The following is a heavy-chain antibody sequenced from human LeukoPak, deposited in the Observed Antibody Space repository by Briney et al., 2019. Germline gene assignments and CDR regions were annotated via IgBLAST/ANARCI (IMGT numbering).Heavy chain of an antibody. Sequence: GGSLRLSCAASGFTFSSYAMSWVRQAPGKGLEWVSGISGSAYSTYYAASVQGRFTISRDNSKNTLYLQMNSLRAEDTAVYYCAKEAGYSGYDYPDYWGQGTLVTVSS. V-gene: IGHV3-23*01. CDR3: AKEAGYSGYDYPDY. J-gene: IGHJ4*02. CDR1: GFTFSSYA. CDR2: ISGSAYST. D-gene: IGHD5-12*01.